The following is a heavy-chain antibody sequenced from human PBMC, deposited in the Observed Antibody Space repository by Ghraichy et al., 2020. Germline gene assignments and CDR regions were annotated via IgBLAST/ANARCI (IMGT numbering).Heavy chain of an antibody. CDR1: GGSISSYY. CDR3: ARSTGRLVVPSVHAFDI. CDR2: IYYSGAT. Sequence: SETLSLTCTVSGGSISSYYWSWVRQPPGKGLEWIGYIYYSGATNYNPSLKSRVTISVDTSKNQFSLRLTSVTAADTAVYYCARSTGRLVVPSVHAFDIWGQGTMVTVSS. J-gene: IGHJ3*02. D-gene: IGHD2-21*02. V-gene: IGHV4-59*01.